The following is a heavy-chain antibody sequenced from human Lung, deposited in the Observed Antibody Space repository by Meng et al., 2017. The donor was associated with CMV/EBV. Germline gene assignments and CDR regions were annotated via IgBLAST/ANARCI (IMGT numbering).Heavy chain of an antibody. CDR3: ARTNYGDYNWFDP. Sequence: LQERGPRPVQPSPTPAPHLLVLGGSISSGDYYWSWIRQPPGKGLEWIGYIYYSGSTYYNPSLRSRVAISIDTSKNQSSLKLTSVTAADTAVYFCARTNYGDYNWFDPWGQGTLVTVSS. CDR1: GGSISSGDYY. V-gene: IGHV4-30-4*01. J-gene: IGHJ5*02. CDR2: IYYSGST. D-gene: IGHD4-17*01.